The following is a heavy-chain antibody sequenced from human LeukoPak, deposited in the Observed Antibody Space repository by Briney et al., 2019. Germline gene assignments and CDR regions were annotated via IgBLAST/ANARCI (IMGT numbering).Heavy chain of an antibody. Sequence: ASVKVCCKASGYAFTGYYMHWVRQGPGQGQGRVGWTNLNSGGTNYAHTFQGRGTMTRDTSISTAYMELSRLRSDDTAVYYCARDYFRNNWSIDPWGQGTLVTVSS. V-gene: IGHV1-2*02. CDR1: GYAFTGYY. CDR2: TNLNSGGT. J-gene: IGHJ5*02. D-gene: IGHD1-1*01. CDR3: ARDYFRNNWSIDP.